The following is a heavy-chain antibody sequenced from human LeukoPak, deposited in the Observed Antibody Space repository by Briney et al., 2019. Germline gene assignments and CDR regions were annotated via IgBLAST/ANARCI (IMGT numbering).Heavy chain of an antibody. D-gene: IGHD6-19*01. J-gene: IGHJ4*02. CDR2: IYYSGST. CDR1: GGSISSSSDD. V-gene: IGHV4-39*01. Sequence: RPSETLSLTCTVSGGSISSSSDDCGWIRQPPGKGREWIGGIYYSGSTYNNPSLKSRVTISVDTSKNQFSLKLSSVTAADTAVYYCARYSSGWYYWGQGTLVTVSS. CDR3: ARYSSGWYY.